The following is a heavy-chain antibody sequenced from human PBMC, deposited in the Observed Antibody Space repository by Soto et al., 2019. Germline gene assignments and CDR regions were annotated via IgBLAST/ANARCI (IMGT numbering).Heavy chain of an antibody. J-gene: IGHJ4*02. D-gene: IGHD4-17*01. Sequence: GGSLRLSCAASGFGFSTHALSWVRQAPGKGLEWLSSITNTGITTHYADSVKGRFTISRENSRNTLHLQMNNLRVDDTAVYYFAKGFDYGDTHHIDHWGQGTLVTVSS. V-gene: IGHV3-23*01. CDR2: ITNTGITT. CDR3: AKGFDYGDTHHIDH. CDR1: GFGFSTHA.